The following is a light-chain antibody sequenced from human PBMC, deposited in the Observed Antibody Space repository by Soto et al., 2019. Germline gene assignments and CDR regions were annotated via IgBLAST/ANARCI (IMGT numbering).Light chain of an antibody. CDR2: GAS. V-gene: IGKV3-20*01. J-gene: IGKJ1*01. CDR1: QSVSSSY. Sequence: EIVLTQSPGTLSLSLGEGATLSCRASQSVSSSYLAWYQQKPGQAPRLLIYGASSRATGIPDRFSGSGSGTDFTLTISRLEPEDFAVYYCQQYTTSPDWTFGQGTKV. CDR3: QQYTTSPDWT.